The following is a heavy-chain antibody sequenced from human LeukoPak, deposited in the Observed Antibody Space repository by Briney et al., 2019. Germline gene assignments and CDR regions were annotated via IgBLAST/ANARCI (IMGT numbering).Heavy chain of an antibody. D-gene: IGHD5-18*01. CDR2: IYHGGST. CDR3: ARVRYSYGYVFFDY. V-gene: IGHV4-30-2*01. CDR1: GGSISSGGYS. Sequence: SSETLSLTCAVSGGSISSGGYSWSWIRQPPGKGLEWIGYIYHGGSTYYNPSLKSRVTISVDRSKDRFSLKLSSVTAADTAVYYCARVRYSYGYVFFDYWGQGTLVTVSS. J-gene: IGHJ4*02.